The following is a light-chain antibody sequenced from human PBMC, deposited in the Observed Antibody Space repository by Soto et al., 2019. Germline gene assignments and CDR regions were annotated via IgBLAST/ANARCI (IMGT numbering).Light chain of an antibody. CDR1: QGISSY. CDR3: QQLNSYPIT. CDR2: AAS. J-gene: IGKJ5*01. V-gene: IGKV1-9*01. Sequence: DIQLTQSPSFLSASVGDIVTITCRASQGISSYLAWYQQKPGKAPKLLIYAASTLQSGVPSRFSGSGSGTEFTLTISRLQPEDFATYYCQQLNSYPITFGQGTRLENK.